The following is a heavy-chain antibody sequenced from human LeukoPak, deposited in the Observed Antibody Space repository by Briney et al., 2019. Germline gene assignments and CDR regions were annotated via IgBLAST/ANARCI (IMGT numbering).Heavy chain of an antibody. D-gene: IGHD3-22*01. J-gene: IGHJ4*02. V-gene: IGHV1-69*13. CDR2: IIPIFGTA. CDR1: GGTFSSYA. Sequence: ASVKVSCKASGGTFSSYAISWVRQDPGQGLEWMGGIIPIFGTANYAQKFQGRVTITADESTSIAYMELSSLRSEDTAVYYCVRDGSYYDSRGYYYLYWGQGTLVTVSS. CDR3: VRDGSYYDSRGYYYLY.